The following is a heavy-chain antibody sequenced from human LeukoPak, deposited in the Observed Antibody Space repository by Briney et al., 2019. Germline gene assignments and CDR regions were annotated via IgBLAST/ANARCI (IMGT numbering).Heavy chain of an antibody. CDR3: AREGGGLLSLDP. V-gene: IGHV1-69*01. D-gene: IGHD1-26*01. J-gene: IGHJ5*02. Sequence: SVKVSCKASGGTFSSYAISWVRQAPGQGLEWMGGIIPIFGTANYAQKFQGRVTITADESTSTAYMELSSPRSEDTAVYYCAREGGGLLSLDPWGQGTLVTVSS. CDR2: IIPIFGTA. CDR1: GGTFSSYA.